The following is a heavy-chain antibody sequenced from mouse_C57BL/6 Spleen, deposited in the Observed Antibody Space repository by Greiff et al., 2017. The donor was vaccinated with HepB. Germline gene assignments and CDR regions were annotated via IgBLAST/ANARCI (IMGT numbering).Heavy chain of an antibody. D-gene: IGHD1-1*01. Sequence: EVQRVESGGGLVKPGGSLKLSCAASGFTFSSYAMSWVRQTPEKRLEWVATISDGGSYTYYPDNVKGRFTISRDNAKNNLYLQMSHLKSEDTAMYYCARDPYYGSSYVSGFDYWGQGTTLTVSS. CDR3: ARDPYYGSSYVSGFDY. CDR2: ISDGGSYT. CDR1: GFTFSSYA. V-gene: IGHV5-4*01. J-gene: IGHJ2*01.